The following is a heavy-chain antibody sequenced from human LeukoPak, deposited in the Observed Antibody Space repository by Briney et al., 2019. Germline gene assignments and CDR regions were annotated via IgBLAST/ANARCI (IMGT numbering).Heavy chain of an antibody. CDR3: ARGRYSGSYLLDY. Sequence: GGSLRLSCAASGFTFSTSDMHWVRQVTGKGLEWVSAIGTGGDTYYPGSVKGRFTISRDNAENSLYLQMSSLRAEDTAVYYCARGRYSGSYLLDYWGQGTLVTVSS. J-gene: IGHJ4*02. CDR2: IGTGGDT. V-gene: IGHV3-13*01. D-gene: IGHD1-26*01. CDR1: GFTFSTSD.